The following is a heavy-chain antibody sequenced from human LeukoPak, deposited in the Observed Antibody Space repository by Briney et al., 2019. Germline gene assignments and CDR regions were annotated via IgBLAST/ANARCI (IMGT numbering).Heavy chain of an antibody. J-gene: IGHJ6*03. V-gene: IGHV4-39*07. CDR1: GASISSSSSY. D-gene: IGHD3-10*01. Sequence: PSDTLSLTCTVSGASISSSSSYWGWIRQPPGKGLEWLGNIYSRGNTYYKPSLRSRVTISIDTSKNQFSLRLTSVTAADTAVYYCARAAPYFAYYYMDVWGKGTTVTVSS. CDR2: IYSRGNT. CDR3: ARAAPYFAYYYMDV.